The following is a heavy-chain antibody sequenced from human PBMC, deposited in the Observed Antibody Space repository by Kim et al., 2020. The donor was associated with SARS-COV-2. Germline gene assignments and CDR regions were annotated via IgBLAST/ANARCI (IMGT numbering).Heavy chain of an antibody. D-gene: IGHD4-17*01. CDR2: T. Sequence: TTHADSVRGRFTISRDNAKNTLYLQMNSLRAEDTAVYFCARIAGTTDFDFWGQGTLVTVSS. V-gene: IGHV3-74*01. CDR3: ARIAGTTDFDF. J-gene: IGHJ4*02.